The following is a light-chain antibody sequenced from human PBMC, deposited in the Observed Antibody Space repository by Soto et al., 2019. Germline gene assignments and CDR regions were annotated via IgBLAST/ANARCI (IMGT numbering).Light chain of an antibody. CDR2: DAS. J-gene: IGKJ1*01. Sequence: EIVFTQSPANIYLHPGEPATPSCKXXQSVSSYLAWYQQKPGQAPRLLIYDASNRATGIPARFSGSGSGTDFTLTISSLEPEDFAVYYCQQRSNWPPTWTFGQGTKVDIK. CDR1: QSVSSY. V-gene: IGKV3-11*01. CDR3: QQRSNWPPTWT.